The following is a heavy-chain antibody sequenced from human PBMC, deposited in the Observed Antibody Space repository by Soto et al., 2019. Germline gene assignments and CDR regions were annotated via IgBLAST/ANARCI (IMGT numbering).Heavy chain of an antibody. CDR3: ARGSEEWSNLGFFEY. J-gene: IGHJ4*02. D-gene: IGHD3-3*01. CDR1: GGTFTTYS. Sequence: QVQLVQSGAEVKKPGSSVQVSCKASGGTFTTYSFIWVRQAPGQGLEWLGSVIPSIDSPNYAQKFQDRVTISADESTRTGYLELSSLRSDDTAVYFCARGSEEWSNLGFFEYWGQGTLVTVSA. V-gene: IGHV1-69*18. CDR2: VIPSIDSP.